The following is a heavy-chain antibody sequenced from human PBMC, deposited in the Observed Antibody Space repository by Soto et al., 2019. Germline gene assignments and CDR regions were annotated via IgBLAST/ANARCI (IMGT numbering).Heavy chain of an antibody. D-gene: IGHD4-17*01. J-gene: IGHJ4*02. CDR3: ARGHGDYPDPIPFDY. CDR2: IYYSGST. V-gene: IGHV4-30-4*01. Sequence: QVQLQESGPGLVKPSQTLSLTCTVSGGSISSGDYYWSWIRQPPGKGLEWIGYIYYSGSTYYNPSLKSRVTIAVDTSKNHVPLKLSAVTAADTAVYSCARGHGDYPDPIPFDYWGQGTLVTVSS. CDR1: GGSISSGDYY.